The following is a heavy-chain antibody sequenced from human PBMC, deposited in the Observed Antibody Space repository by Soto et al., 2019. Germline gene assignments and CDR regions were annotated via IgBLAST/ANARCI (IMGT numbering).Heavy chain of an antibody. CDR2: ISGSGGST. CDR3: AKRQPNTVRGSHEGDFDY. D-gene: IGHD3-10*01. Sequence: EVQLLESGGGLVQPGGSLRLSCAASGFTFSSYAMSWVRQAPGKGLEWVSAISGSGGSTYYADSVKGRFTISRDNSKNTLYLQMNSLRAEDTAVYYCAKRQPNTVRGSHEGDFDYWGQGTLVTVSS. CDR1: GFTFSSYA. J-gene: IGHJ4*02. V-gene: IGHV3-23*01.